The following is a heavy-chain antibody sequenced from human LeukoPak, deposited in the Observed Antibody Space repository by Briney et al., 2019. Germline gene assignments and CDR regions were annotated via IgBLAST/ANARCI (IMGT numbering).Heavy chain of an antibody. CDR3: ASFCSSTSCYGGY. D-gene: IGHD2-2*01. CDR2: IYYSGST. V-gene: IGHV4-30-4*01. J-gene: IGHJ4*02. CDR1: GGSISSGDYY. Sequence: PSQTLSLTCTVSGGSISSGDYYWSWIRQPPGKGLEWIGYIYYSGSTYYNPSLKSRVTISVDTSKNQFSLKLSSVTAADTAVHYCASFCSSTSCYGGYWGQGTLVTVSS.